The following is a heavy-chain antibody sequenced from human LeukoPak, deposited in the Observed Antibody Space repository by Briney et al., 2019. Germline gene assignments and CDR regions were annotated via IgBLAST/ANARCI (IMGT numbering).Heavy chain of an antibody. CDR1: GGTFSSYT. Sequence: PRASVKVSCKASGGTFSSYTISWVRQAPGQGLEWMGRIIPILGIANYAQKFQGRVTITADKSTSTAYMELSSLRSEDTAVYYCASWRSYYDSSGFNWFGPWGQGTLVTISS. D-gene: IGHD3-22*01. J-gene: IGHJ5*02. V-gene: IGHV1-69*02. CDR2: IIPILGIA. CDR3: ASWRSYYDSSGFNWFGP.